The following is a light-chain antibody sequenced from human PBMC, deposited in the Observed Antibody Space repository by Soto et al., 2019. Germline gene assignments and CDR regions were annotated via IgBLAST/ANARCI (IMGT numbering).Light chain of an antibody. CDR1: SSNIGGNS. J-gene: IGLJ1*01. CDR2: DDD. V-gene: IGLV1-51*01. Sequence: QSVLTQPASVSGSPGQSITISCTGSSSNIGGNSVSWYQQLPGTAPKLLIYDDDKRPSGIPDRFSGSKSGTSATLGITGFQTGDEADYYCGSWDSSLSAYVFATGTKVTVL. CDR3: GSWDSSLSAYV.